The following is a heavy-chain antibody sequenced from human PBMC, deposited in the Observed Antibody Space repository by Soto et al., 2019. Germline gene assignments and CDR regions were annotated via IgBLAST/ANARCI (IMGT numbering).Heavy chain of an antibody. CDR1: GDSISNLDYF. D-gene: IGHD7-27*01. J-gene: IGHJ5*01. CDR3: ARGRYCLTGRCFPNWFDS. Sequence: SETLSLTCSVSGDSISNLDYFWAWIRQPPGQALEYIGYIYKSATTYYNPSFESRVAISVDTSKSQFSLNVTSVTAADTAVYFCARGRYCLTGRCFPNWFDSWGEGALVTVS. V-gene: IGHV4-30-4*01. CDR2: IYKSATT.